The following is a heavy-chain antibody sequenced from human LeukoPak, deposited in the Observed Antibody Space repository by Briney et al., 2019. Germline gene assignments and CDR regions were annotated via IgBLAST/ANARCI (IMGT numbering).Heavy chain of an antibody. CDR3: AKGRPMVRGVNSGYYFDY. Sequence: GGSLRLSCAASGFTFSSYGMHWVRQAPGKGLEWVAFIRYDGSNKYYADSVKGRFTICRDNSKNTLYLQMNSLRAEDTAVYYCAKGRPMVRGVNSGYYFDYWGQGTLVTVSS. D-gene: IGHD3-10*01. CDR2: IRYDGSNK. J-gene: IGHJ4*02. V-gene: IGHV3-30*02. CDR1: GFTFSSYG.